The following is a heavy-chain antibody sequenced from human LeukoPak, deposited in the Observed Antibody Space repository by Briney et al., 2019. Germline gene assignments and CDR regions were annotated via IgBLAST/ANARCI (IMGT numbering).Heavy chain of an antibody. Sequence: GGSLRLSCAASGFTFSDYYMSWIRQAPGKGLEWASYISSSGSTIYYADSVKGLFTISRDNAKNSLYLQMNSLRAEDTAVYYCARDRSTWVSLDYWGQGTLVTVSS. CDR1: GFTFSDYY. J-gene: IGHJ4*02. V-gene: IGHV3-11*04. CDR3: ARDRSTWVSLDY. D-gene: IGHD7-27*01. CDR2: ISSSGSTI.